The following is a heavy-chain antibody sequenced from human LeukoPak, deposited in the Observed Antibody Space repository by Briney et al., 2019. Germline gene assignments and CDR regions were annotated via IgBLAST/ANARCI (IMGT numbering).Heavy chain of an antibody. CDR1: GYTFTSFG. CDR3: ARESKEYYYMDV. CDR2: IIPIFGTA. Sequence: ASVKVSCKASGYTFTSFGISWVRQAHGQGLEWMGGIIPIFGTANYAQKFQGRVTITADESTSTAYMELSSLRSEDTAVYYCARESKEYYYMDVWGKGTTVTVSS. V-gene: IGHV1-69*13. J-gene: IGHJ6*03.